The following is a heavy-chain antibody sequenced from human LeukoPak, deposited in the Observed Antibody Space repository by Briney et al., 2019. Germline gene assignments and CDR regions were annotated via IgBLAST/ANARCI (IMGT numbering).Heavy chain of an antibody. CDR3: AKKPSSGYYYIDY. CDR2: ISDSGGST. V-gene: IGHV3-23*01. D-gene: IGHD3-22*01. CDR1: GFTFSSYA. J-gene: IGHJ4*02. Sequence: PGGSLRLSCAASGFTFSSYAMSWVRQAPGKGLEWVSTISDSGGSTYYADSVKGRFTISRDNSKNMLYLQMNSLRAEDTAVYCCAKKPSSGYYYIDYWGQGTLVTVSS.